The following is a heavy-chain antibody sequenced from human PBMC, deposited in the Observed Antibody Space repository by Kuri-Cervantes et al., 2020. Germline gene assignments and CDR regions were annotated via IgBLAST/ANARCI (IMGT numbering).Heavy chain of an antibody. Sequence: GGSLRLSCVASGFAFSSYSLNWVRQAPGKGLGWVSYISSSSSVIYDADSVKGRFTISRDDAKNLVFLQMNSLRAEDTALYYCARDVGGDEAFDIWGQGTMVTVSS. CDR2: ISSSSSVI. CDR3: ARDVGGDEAFDI. J-gene: IGHJ3*02. V-gene: IGHV3-48*04. D-gene: IGHD3-16*01. CDR1: GFAFSSYS.